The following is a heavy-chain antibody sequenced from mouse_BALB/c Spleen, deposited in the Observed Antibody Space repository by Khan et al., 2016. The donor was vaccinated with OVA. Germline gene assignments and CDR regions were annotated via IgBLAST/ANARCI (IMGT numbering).Heavy chain of an antibody. CDR3: VGFHGGY. CDR1: GYTFKDYV. D-gene: IGHD3-3*01. V-gene: IGHV9-3-1*01. CDR2: MNTYTGEP. J-gene: IGHJ2*01. Sequence: QIQLVQSGPELKKPGETVKISCKAFGYTFKDYVMHWVKQSPGEGLKWMGWMNTYTGEPTYADDFAGRFAFSLETSATTAYLPISSLKDEDTDTYFCVGFHGGYWGQGTALTVSS.